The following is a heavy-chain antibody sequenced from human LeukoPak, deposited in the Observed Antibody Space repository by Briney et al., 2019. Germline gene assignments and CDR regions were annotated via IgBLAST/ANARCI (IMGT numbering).Heavy chain of an antibody. D-gene: IGHD6-6*01. J-gene: IGHJ4*02. CDR1: GFTFSSYG. Sequence: GGSLRLSCAASGFTFSSYGMHWVRQAPGKGLEWVAFIRLTISRDNSKNTLYLQMNSLRAKDTAVYYCAKDTYSSSSAIDYWCXX. V-gene: IGHV3-30*02. CDR3: AKDTYSSSSAIDY.